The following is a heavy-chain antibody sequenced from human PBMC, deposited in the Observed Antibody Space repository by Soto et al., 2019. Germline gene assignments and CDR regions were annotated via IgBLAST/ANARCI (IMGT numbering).Heavy chain of an antibody. J-gene: IGHJ4*02. CDR1: GYTFTGYY. Sequence: ASVKVSCKASGYTFTGYYMHWVRQAPGQGLEWMGWINPNSGGTNYAQKFQGRVTMTRDTSISTAYMELSRLRSDDTAVYYCAXTLAVTYSGYEGTMAYRSLDYWGQGTLVTVSS. CDR2: INPNSGGT. CDR3: AXTLAVTYSGYEGTMAYRSLDY. V-gene: IGHV1-2*02. D-gene: IGHD5-12*01.